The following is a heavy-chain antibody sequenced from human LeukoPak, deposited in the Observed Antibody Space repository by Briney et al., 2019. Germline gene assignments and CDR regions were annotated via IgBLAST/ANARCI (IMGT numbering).Heavy chain of an antibody. CDR3: ARGKCSSCLGFDP. CDR1: GFTVSSNH. CDR2: IYSGGST. J-gene: IGHJ5*02. D-gene: IGHD6-13*01. V-gene: IGHV3-66*01. Sequence: GGSLRLSCAASGFTVSSNHMSWVRQAPGKGLEWVSVIYSGGSTYYADSVKGRFTISRDNSKNTLYLQMNSLRAEDTAVYYCARGKCSSCLGFDPWGQGTLVTVSS.